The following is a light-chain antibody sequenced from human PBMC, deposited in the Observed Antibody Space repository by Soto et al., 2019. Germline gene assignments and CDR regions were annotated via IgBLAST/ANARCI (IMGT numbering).Light chain of an antibody. Sequence: VLTQSPGTLTLSLGERATLSCRASQSVSTTYLAWYQQKPGQAPRLLMYGASRRPTGIPDRFSGSGSGTDFTLTISRLEPEDFAVYYCQQFGSSPRTFGQGTKVDIK. J-gene: IGKJ1*01. V-gene: IGKV3-20*01. CDR2: GAS. CDR1: QSVSTTY. CDR3: QQFGSSPRT.